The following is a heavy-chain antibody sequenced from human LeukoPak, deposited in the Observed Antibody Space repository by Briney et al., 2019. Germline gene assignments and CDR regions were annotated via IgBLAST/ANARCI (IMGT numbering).Heavy chain of an antibody. J-gene: IGHJ5*02. D-gene: IGHD6-6*01. CDR2: IYYSGST. CDR3: ARVGRAARPRSWFDP. Sequence: PSETLSLTCTVSGGSISSSSYYWGWIRQPPGKGLEWIGSIYYSGSTYYNPSLKSRVTISVDTSKNQFSLKLSSVTAADTAVYYCARVGRAARPRSWFDPWGQGTLVTVSS. CDR1: GGSISSSSYY. V-gene: IGHV4-39*07.